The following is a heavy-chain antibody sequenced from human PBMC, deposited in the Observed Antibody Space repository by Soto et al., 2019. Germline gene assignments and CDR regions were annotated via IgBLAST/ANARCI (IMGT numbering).Heavy chain of an antibody. V-gene: IGHV5-51*01. J-gene: IGHJ4*02. Sequence: GESLKISCKGSGYSFTSYWIGWMRQMPGKGLEWMGIIYPSDSDTRYSPSFQGQVTISADKSISTACLQWSSLKASDTAMYYCARLPCSGGSCYSHFDYWGQGTLVTVS. CDR2: IYPSDSDT. CDR3: ARLPCSGGSCYSHFDY. CDR1: GYSFTSYW. D-gene: IGHD2-15*01.